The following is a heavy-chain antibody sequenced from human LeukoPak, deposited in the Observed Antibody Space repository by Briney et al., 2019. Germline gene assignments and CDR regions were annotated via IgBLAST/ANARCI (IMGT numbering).Heavy chain of an antibody. CDR2: IWYDGSNK. CDR3: ARDQDIVVVPAAEHYFDY. Sequence: GRSLRLSCAASGFTFSSYGMHWVRQAPGKGLEWVAVIWYDGSNKYYADSVKGRFTISRDNSKNTLYLQMNSLRAEDTAVYYCARDQDIVVVPAAEHYFDYWGQRTLVTVSS. J-gene: IGHJ4*02. V-gene: IGHV3-33*01. CDR1: GFTFSSYG. D-gene: IGHD2-2*01.